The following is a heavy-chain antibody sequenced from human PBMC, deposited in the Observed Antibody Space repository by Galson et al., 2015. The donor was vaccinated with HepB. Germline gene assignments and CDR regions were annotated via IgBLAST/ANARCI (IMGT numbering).Heavy chain of an antibody. V-gene: IGHV1-46*03. Sequence: SVKVSCKASGYTFTSYYMHWVRQAPGQGLEWMGIINPSGGSTSYAQKFQGRVTMTRDTSTSTVYMELSSLRSEDTAVYYCARSIVVVVAAVTPYGMDVWGQGTTVTVSS. D-gene: IGHD2-15*01. CDR2: INPSGGST. J-gene: IGHJ6*02. CDR3: ARSIVVVVAAVTPYGMDV. CDR1: GYTFTSYY.